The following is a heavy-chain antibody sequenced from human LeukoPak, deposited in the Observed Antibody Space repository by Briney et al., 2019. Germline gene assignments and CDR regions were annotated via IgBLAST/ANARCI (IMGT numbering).Heavy chain of an antibody. CDR1: GFIFSAYA. J-gene: IGHJ6*02. Sequence: GRSLRLSCEASGFIFSAYAMHWVCQAPGKGLEWVADISFDGINQYYADSVKGRFTISRDSFQSTLYLQMNSLRPEDTAVYYCARIYDQNYHYSYIMDVWGQGTTVTVSS. D-gene: IGHD2/OR15-2a*01. CDR3: ARIYDQNYHYSYIMDV. V-gene: IGHV3-30*04. CDR2: ISFDGINQ.